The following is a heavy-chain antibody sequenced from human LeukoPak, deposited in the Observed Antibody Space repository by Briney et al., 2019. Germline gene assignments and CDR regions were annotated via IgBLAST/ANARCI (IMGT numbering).Heavy chain of an antibody. CDR3: ARGFDYYDSTGSGY. CDR1: GNYW. D-gene: IGHD3-22*01. V-gene: IGHV3-74*01. CDR2: INSDGSWT. J-gene: IGHJ4*02. Sequence: PGGSLRLSCAASGNYWMHWVRQAPGKGLVWVSHINSDGSWTSYADSVKGRFTISKDNAKNTVYLQMNSLRVEDTAVYYCARGFDYYDSTGSGYWGQGTLVTVSS.